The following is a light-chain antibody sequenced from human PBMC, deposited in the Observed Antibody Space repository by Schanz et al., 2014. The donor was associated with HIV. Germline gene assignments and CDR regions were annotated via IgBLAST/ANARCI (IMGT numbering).Light chain of an antibody. Sequence: IQMTQSPSSLSASVGDRVTITCRASQGIGSYLAWYQQKPGKAPKLLIYGASTLQSGVPSRFSGSGSGADFNLTISCLQSEDFATYFCQQSYSYPRTFGQGTKVEI. CDR1: QGIGSY. CDR2: GAS. J-gene: IGKJ1*01. CDR3: QQSYSYPRT. V-gene: IGKV1-8*01.